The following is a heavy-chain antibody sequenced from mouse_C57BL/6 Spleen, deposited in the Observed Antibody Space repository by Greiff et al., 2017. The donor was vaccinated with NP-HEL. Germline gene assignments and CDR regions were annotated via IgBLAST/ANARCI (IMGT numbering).Heavy chain of an antibody. CDR3: ARNREGYDEYYFDY. CDR2: IWSGGST. J-gene: IGHJ2*01. D-gene: IGHD2-2*01. CDR1: GFSLTSYG. V-gene: IGHV2-2*01. Sequence: QVQLKESGPGLVQPSQSLSITCTVSGFSLTSYGVHWVRQSPGKGLEWLGVIWSGGSTDYNAAFISRLSISKDNSKSQVFFKMNSLQADDTAIYYCARNREGYDEYYFDYWGQGTTLTVSS.